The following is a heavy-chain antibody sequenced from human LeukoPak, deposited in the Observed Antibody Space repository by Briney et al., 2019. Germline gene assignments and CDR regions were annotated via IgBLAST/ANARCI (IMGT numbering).Heavy chain of an antibody. D-gene: IGHD6-6*01. CDR3: ARDSPSSIAARPDY. CDR1: GFTFSSYE. CDR2: INSSGSTI. J-gene: IGHJ4*02. V-gene: IGHV3-48*03. Sequence: GGTLRLSCAASGFTFSSYEMNWVRQAPGQGLEWVSYINSSGSTIYYAASVKGGFTFSRDNAKNSLYLQMNSLRAEDTAVYYCARDSPSSIAARPDYWGQGTLVTVSS.